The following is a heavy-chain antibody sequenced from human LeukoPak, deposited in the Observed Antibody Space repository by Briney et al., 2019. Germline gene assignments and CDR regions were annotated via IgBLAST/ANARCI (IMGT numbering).Heavy chain of an antibody. D-gene: IGHD3-22*01. V-gene: IGHV1-2*02. Sequence: ASVKVSCKASGYTFTGYYMYWVRQAPGQGLEWMGWINPNSGGTNYAQKFQGRVTMTRDTSISTAYMELSRLRSDDTAVYYCARGPRRDYDSSGYFQHWGQGTLVTVSS. CDR3: ARGPRRDYDSSGYFQH. J-gene: IGHJ1*01. CDR2: INPNSGGT. CDR1: GYTFTGYY.